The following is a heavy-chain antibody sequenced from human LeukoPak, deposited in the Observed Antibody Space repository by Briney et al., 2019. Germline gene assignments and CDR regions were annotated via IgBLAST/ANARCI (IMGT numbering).Heavy chain of an antibody. Sequence: ASVKVSCKVSGYTLTELSMHWVRQAPGKGLEWMGGFDSEDGETIYAQKFQGRVTMTEDTSTDTAYMELSSLRSEDTAVYYCATAPNYDSSGPLDYWGQGTLVTVSS. CDR2: FDSEDGET. J-gene: IGHJ4*02. CDR1: GYTLTELS. D-gene: IGHD3-22*01. V-gene: IGHV1-24*01. CDR3: ATAPNYDSSGPLDY.